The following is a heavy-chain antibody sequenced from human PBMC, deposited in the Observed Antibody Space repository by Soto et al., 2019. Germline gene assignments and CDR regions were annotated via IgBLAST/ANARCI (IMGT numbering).Heavy chain of an antibody. D-gene: IGHD6-13*01. Sequence: QVQLQESGPGLVKPSGTLSLTCAVSGGSITSNNWWSWVRQPPGKGLEWIGEIYYSGNTNYNPSLRGRVSMSVDKSQNQFSLWLTSVTAADTAVYYCARGLGHTSSWYFDLWGQGILITVSS. CDR1: GGSITSNNW. J-gene: IGHJ4*02. CDR3: ARGLGHTSSWYFDL. CDR2: IYYSGNT. V-gene: IGHV4-4*02.